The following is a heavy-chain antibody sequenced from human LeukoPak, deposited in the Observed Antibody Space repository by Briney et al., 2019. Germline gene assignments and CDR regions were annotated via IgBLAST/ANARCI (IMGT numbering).Heavy chain of an antibody. Sequence: ASVKVSCKGSGYTFTNYGISWVRQAPGQGLEWMGWISAYNGNTNYAQKLQGRVTMTTDTSTSTAYMELRSLRSDDTAVYYCARDDSRGWYSDYWGQGTLVTVSS. V-gene: IGHV1-18*01. J-gene: IGHJ4*02. D-gene: IGHD6-19*01. CDR3: ARDDSRGWYSDY. CDR2: ISAYNGNT. CDR1: GYTFTNYG.